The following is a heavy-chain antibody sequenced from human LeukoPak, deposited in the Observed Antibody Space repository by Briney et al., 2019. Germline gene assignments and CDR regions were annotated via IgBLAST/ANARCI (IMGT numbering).Heavy chain of an antibody. CDR2: LYSGGST. J-gene: IGHJ4*02. D-gene: IGHD3-3*01. V-gene: IGHV3-53*01. Sequence: PGGSLRLSCAASGFTVSSNYMSWVRQAPGKGLEWVSVLYSGGSTYYADSVKGRFTISRDNSKNTLYLQMNSLRAVDTAVYYCARVKSDFWSGYDYWGQGTLVTVSS. CDR1: GFTVSSNY. CDR3: ARVKSDFWSGYDY.